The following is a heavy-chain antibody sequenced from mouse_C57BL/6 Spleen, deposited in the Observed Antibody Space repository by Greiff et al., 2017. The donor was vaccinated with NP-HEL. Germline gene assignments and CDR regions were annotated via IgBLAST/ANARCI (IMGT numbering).Heavy chain of an antibody. Sequence: EVMLVESGGGLVKPGGSLKLSCAASGFTFSDYGMHWVRQAPEKGLEWVAYISSGSSTIYYADTVKGRFTISRDNAKNTLFLQMTSLRSEDTALYYCAMCNLDYAMDYWGQGTSVTVSS. CDR1: GFTFSDYG. V-gene: IGHV5-17*01. D-gene: IGHD2-1*01. CDR3: AMCNLDYAMDY. CDR2: ISSGSSTI. J-gene: IGHJ4*01.